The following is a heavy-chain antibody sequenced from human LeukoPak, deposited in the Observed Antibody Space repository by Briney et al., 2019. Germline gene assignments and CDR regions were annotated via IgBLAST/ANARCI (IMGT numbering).Heavy chain of an antibody. CDR3: ARGPGDYGDPHGYYYYYGMDV. CDR2: INPSGGST. Sequence: ASVKVSCKASGYTFTGYYMHWVRQAPGQGLEWMGIINPSGGSTSYAQKFQGRVTMTRDTSTSTVYMELSSLRSEDTAVYYCARGPGDYGDPHGYYYYYGMDVWGQGTTVTVSS. J-gene: IGHJ6*02. D-gene: IGHD4-17*01. V-gene: IGHV1-46*01. CDR1: GYTFTGYY.